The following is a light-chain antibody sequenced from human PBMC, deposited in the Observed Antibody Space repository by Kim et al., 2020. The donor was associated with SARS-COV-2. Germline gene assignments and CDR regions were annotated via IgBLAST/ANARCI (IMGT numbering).Light chain of an antibody. J-gene: IGKJ1*01. CDR3: QQYSSYWT. CDR1: QTISNW. V-gene: IGKV1-5*03. Sequence: AAAGEDRVTITCRARQTISNWLAWYQQKPGKAPKVLIYMASSLASGVPSRFSGSGSGTEFTLTISSLQPDDFATYYCQQYSSYWTFGQGTKVEIK. CDR2: MAS.